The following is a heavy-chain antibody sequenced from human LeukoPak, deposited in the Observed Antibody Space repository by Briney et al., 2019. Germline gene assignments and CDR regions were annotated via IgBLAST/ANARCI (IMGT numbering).Heavy chain of an antibody. Sequence: PGGSLRLSCAASGFSVSSKYMSWVRQAPGKGLEWVSVLYTAGDTYYADSVTGRFTISRDNSKNTLSLQMNSLRPDDTALYYCAGGQMFTSGGFESWGQGALVTVSS. CDR1: GFSVSSKY. J-gene: IGHJ4*02. CDR3: AGGQMFTSGGFES. D-gene: IGHD6-19*01. CDR2: LYTAGDT. V-gene: IGHV3-53*01.